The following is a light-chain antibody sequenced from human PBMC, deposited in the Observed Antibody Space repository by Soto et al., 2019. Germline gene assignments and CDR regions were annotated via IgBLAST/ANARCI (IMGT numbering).Light chain of an antibody. V-gene: IGLV1-51*01. Sequence: QSVLTQPPSVSAAPGQKVTISCSGSSSNIGSNDVSWYQQLPGTAPKVLIYDNNKRPSGIPDRFSGSKSGTSATLGITGLQAGDEADYYCATWYSSLSGVIFGGGTKLTVL. J-gene: IGLJ2*01. CDR2: DNN. CDR3: ATWYSSLSGVI. CDR1: SSNIGSND.